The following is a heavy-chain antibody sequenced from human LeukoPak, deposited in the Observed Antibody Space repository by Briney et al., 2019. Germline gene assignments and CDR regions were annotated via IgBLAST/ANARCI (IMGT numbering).Heavy chain of an antibody. Sequence: SETLSLTCTVSGGSISSYYWSRIRQPAGEGLEWIGRIYSSGSTNYNPSLKSRATMSVDTSKKQFSLKLSSVTAADTAVYYCARDSPGRERELAPLFDYWGQGTLVTVSS. CDR1: GGSISSYY. J-gene: IGHJ4*02. CDR3: ARDSPGRERELAPLFDY. D-gene: IGHD1-26*01. CDR2: IYSSGST. V-gene: IGHV4-4*07.